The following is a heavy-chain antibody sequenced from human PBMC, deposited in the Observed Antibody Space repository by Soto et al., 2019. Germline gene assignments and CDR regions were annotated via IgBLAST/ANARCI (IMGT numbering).Heavy chain of an antibody. CDR3: AKGGRWLQLQAFDY. J-gene: IGHJ4*02. D-gene: IGHD5-12*01. CDR2: ISYDGSNK. Sequence: QVQLVESGGGVVQPGGSLSLSCAASGFTFSSYGMHWVRQAPGKGLEWGAVISYDGSNKYYADSVKGRFTISRDNSKNTLYLQMNSLRAEDTAVYYCAKGGRWLQLQAFDYWGQGTLVTVSS. V-gene: IGHV3-30*18. CDR1: GFTFSSYG.